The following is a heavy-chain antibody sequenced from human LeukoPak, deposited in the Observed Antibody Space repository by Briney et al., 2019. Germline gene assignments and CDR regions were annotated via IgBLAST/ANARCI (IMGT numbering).Heavy chain of an antibody. D-gene: IGHD6-19*01. CDR3: ARVEGSGWYVFDY. CDR2: ISSSGSTI. Sequence: GGSLRLSCAASGFTFSDYYMSWIRQAPGKGLEWVSYISSSGSTIYYADSVKGRFTISRDNAKNSLYLQTNSLRAEDTAVYYCARVEGSGWYVFDYWGQGTLVTVSS. CDR1: GFTFSDYY. J-gene: IGHJ4*02. V-gene: IGHV3-11*01.